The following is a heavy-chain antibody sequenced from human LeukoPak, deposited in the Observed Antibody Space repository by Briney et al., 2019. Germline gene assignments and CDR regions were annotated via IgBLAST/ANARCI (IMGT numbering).Heavy chain of an antibody. CDR2: IYYTGST. Sequence: SETLSLTCTVSGGSISSSCYYWGWIRQAPGKGLEWIGSIYYTGSTYYNPSLKSRITISVDTSKNQFSLKLSSVTAADTAVYHCARHNQDTGMVSDVFYIWGQVTMVTVSS. V-gene: IGHV4-39*01. D-gene: IGHD5-18*01. J-gene: IGHJ3*02. CDR1: GGSISSSCYY. CDR3: ARHNQDTGMVSDVFYI.